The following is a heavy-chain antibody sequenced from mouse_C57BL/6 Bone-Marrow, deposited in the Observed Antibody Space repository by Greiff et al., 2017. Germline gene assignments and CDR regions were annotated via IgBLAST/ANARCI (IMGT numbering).Heavy chain of an antibody. CDR3: ARHGGLRPYYYAMDY. Sequence: VMLVESGPGLVAPSQSLSITCTVSGFSLTSYGVHWVRQPPGKGLEWLVVIWSDGSTTYNSALKSRLSISKDNSKSQVFLKMNSLQTDDTAMYYCARHGGLRPYYYAMDYWGQGTSVTVSS. CDR1: GFSLTSYG. D-gene: IGHD3-2*02. V-gene: IGHV2-6-1*01. CDR2: IWSDGST. J-gene: IGHJ4*01.